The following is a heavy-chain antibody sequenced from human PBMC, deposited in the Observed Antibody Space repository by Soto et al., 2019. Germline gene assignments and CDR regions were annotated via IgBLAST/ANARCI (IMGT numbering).Heavy chain of an antibody. CDR3: AKLNKDYSNYGPLDY. Sequence: GGSLRLSCAASGFTFSSYAMSWVRQAPGKGLEWVSAISGSGGSTYYADSVKGRFTISRDNSKNTLYLQMNSLRAEDTAVYYCAKLNKDYSNYGPLDYWGQGTLVTVSS. CDR1: GFTFSSYA. CDR2: ISGSGGST. V-gene: IGHV3-23*01. D-gene: IGHD4-4*01. J-gene: IGHJ4*02.